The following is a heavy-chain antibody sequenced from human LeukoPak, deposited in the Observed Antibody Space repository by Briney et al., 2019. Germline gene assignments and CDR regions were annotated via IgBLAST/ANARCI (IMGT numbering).Heavy chain of an antibody. Sequence: GGSLRLSCAASGFTFSSYAMSWVRQAPGKGLEWVSAISGSGGSTYYADSVKGRFTISRDNSKNTLYLQMNSLRAEDTAVYYCAKDQGCYYDSSGYYYFDYWGQGTLVTVSS. V-gene: IGHV3-23*01. D-gene: IGHD3-22*01. CDR2: ISGSGGST. CDR1: GFTFSSYA. CDR3: AKDQGCYYDSSGYYYFDY. J-gene: IGHJ4*02.